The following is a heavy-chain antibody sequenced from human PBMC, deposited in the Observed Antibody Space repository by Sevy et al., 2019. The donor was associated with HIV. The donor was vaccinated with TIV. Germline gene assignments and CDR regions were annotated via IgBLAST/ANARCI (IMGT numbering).Heavy chain of an antibody. CDR3: AGDEDGYNQTYFDY. J-gene: IGHJ4*02. CDR2: ISSSSSYI. Sequence: GGALRLSCAASGFTFSSYSMNWVRQAPGKGLEWVSSISSSSSYIYYADSVKGRFTISRDNAKNSLYLQMNSLRAEDTAVYYCAGDEDGYNQTYFDYWAQGTLVTVSS. CDR1: GFTFSSYS. D-gene: IGHD5-12*01. V-gene: IGHV3-21*01.